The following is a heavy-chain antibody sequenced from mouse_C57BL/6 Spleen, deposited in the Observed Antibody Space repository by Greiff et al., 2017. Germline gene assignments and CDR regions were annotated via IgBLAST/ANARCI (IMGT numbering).Heavy chain of an antibody. V-gene: IGHV1-61*01. CDR1: GYTFTSYW. D-gene: IGHD1-1*01. CDR3: ARSDCSSYPYYAIDY. Sequence: VQLQQPGAELVRPGSSVKLSCKASGYTFTSYWMDWVKQRPGQGLEWIGNIYPSDSETHYNQKFKDKATLTVDKSSSTAYMQLSILTSEDSAVYYCARSDCSSYPYYAIDYWGQGTSVTVSS. J-gene: IGHJ4*01. CDR2: IYPSDSET.